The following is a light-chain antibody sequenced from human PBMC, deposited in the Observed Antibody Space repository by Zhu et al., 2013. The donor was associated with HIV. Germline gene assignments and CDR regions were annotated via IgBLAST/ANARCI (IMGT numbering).Light chain of an antibody. V-gene: IGKV3-11*01. Sequence: EIVMTQSPATLSVSPGERVTLSCRASQSVSSYLAWYQQKPGQAPRLLIYDASNRATGIPARFSGSGSGTDFTLTISSLEPEDFAVYYCQQRSNWPLCSFGQGTKLEIK. CDR3: QQRSNWPLCS. J-gene: IGKJ2*04. CDR2: DAS. CDR1: QSVSSY.